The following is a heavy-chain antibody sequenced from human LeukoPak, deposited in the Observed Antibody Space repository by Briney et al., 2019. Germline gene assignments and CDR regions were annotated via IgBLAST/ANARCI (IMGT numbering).Heavy chain of an antibody. CDR3: ARDQTPFV. J-gene: IGHJ4*02. Sequence: GESLKISCKGSGYSFTSYWIGWVRQAPGKGLEWVSTISGGVGSTYYADSVKGQFTISRDNAKNSLYLQMDSLRAEDTAVYYCARDQTPFVWGQGTLVTVSS. V-gene: IGHV3-23*01. CDR1: GYSFTSYW. CDR2: ISGGVGST.